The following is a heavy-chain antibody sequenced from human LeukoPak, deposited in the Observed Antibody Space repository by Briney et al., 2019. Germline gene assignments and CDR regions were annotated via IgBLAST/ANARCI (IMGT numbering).Heavy chain of an antibody. CDR1: GGSFSGYY. CDR3: ARHARERDRYGSGSSFYYYYMDV. V-gene: IGHV4-34*01. Sequence: SEALSLTCAVYGGSFSGYYWSWIRQPPGKGLEWIGEINHSGSTNYNPSLKSRVTISVDTSKNQFSLKLSSVTAADTAVYYCARHARERDRYGSGSSFYYYYMDVWGKGTTVTISS. CDR2: INHSGST. J-gene: IGHJ6*03. D-gene: IGHD3-10*01.